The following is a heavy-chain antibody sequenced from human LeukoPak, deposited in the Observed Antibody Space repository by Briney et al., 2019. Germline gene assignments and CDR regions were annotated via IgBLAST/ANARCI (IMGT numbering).Heavy chain of an antibody. V-gene: IGHV4-39*07. Sequence: PSETLSLTCTVSGGSISSSSYYWGWIRQPPGKGLEWIGSIYYSGSTNYNPSLKSRVTISVDTSKNQFSLKLSSVTAADTAVYYCARDPNGDYFDYWGQGTLVTVSS. CDR2: IYYSGST. D-gene: IGHD4-17*01. CDR1: GGSISSSSYY. CDR3: ARDPNGDYFDY. J-gene: IGHJ4*02.